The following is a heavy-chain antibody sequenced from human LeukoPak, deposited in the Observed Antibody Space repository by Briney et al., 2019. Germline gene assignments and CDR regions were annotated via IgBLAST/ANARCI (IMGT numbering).Heavy chain of an antibody. J-gene: IGHJ5*02. Sequence: GGSLRLSCEASGHTFSNSALGWLRQAPGKGLEWVSGMSAGTDTYYAGSVRGRFTISRDLSKDTLYLQMDSLRADDTAVYYCAIGCHCNYGLSSWFDPWGQGTLVIVSS. CDR3: AIGCHCNYGLSSWFDP. V-gene: IGHV3-23*01. CDR1: GHTFSNSA. D-gene: IGHD1-7*01. CDR2: MSAGTDT.